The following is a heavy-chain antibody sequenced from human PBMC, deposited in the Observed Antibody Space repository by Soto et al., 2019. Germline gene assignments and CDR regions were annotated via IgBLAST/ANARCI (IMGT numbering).Heavy chain of an antibody. D-gene: IGHD3-10*01. V-gene: IGHV1-69*06. J-gene: IGHJ6*02. CDR2: IIPIFGTA. CDR3: ARTRITMVRGVSGYYYGMDV. Sequence: QVQLVQSGAEVKKPGSSVKVSCKASGGTFSSYAISWVRQAPGQGLEWMGGIIPIFGTANYAQKFQGRVTITADKSTSTDYLELSSLRSEDTAVYYCARTRITMVRGVSGYYYGMDVWGQGTKVTVSS. CDR1: GGTFSSYA.